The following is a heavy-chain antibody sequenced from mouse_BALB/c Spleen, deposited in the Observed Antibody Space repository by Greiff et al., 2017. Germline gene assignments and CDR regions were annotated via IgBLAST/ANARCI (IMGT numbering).Heavy chain of an antibody. D-gene: IGHD2-2*01. CDR1: GYTFTDYN. J-gene: IGHJ1*01. CDR2: INPNNGGT. CDR3: AKGGLGYWYFDV. Sequence: VQLKESGPELVKPGASVKIPCKASGYTFTDYNMDWVKQSHGKSLEWIGDINPNNGGTIYNQKFKGKATLTVDKSSSTAYMELRSLTSEDTAVYYCAKGGLGYWYFDVWGAGTTVTVSS. V-gene: IGHV1-18*01.